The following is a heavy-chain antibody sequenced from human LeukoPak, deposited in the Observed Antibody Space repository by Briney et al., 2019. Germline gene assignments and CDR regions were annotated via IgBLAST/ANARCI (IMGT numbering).Heavy chain of an antibody. Sequence: GGSLRLSCAASGFTFSASWMHWVRQAPGKGLVWVSRINGDGSTTDYADSVKGRFTISRDNAENTLYLQMNSLRAEDTAVYYCARSGGGYWDSWGQGTLVTVSS. V-gene: IGHV3-74*01. CDR2: INGDGSTT. CDR1: GFTFSASW. D-gene: IGHD2-21*01. CDR3: ARSGGGYWDS. J-gene: IGHJ4*02.